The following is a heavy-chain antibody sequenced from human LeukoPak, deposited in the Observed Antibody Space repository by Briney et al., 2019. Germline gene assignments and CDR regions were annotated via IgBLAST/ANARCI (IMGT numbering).Heavy chain of an antibody. Sequence: PGGSLRLSCEASPFIFSGHWLNWVRRTPGKGLEWVASIKEDGSERQYVDSVKGRFSISRDNTKGSLFLQLNSLRAEDTAVYYCARDLGYCTNGACHTRFDYWGQGTLVTVSS. CDR3: ARDLGYCTNGACHTRFDY. V-gene: IGHV3-7*03. CDR2: IKEDGSER. D-gene: IGHD2-8*01. CDR1: PFIFSGHW. J-gene: IGHJ4*02.